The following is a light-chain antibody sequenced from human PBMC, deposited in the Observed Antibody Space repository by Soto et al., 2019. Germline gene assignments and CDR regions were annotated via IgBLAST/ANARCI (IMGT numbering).Light chain of an antibody. CDR1: QSVSTY. CDR3: EQYGSSHT. J-gene: IGKJ5*01. Sequence: IVLTKSPATLFLPPGERATLSFRASQSVSTYLAWYQHKPGQAPRLLIYDASTRATDIPARFSGSGSGTDFTLTICRLEPEDFAVYYCEQYGSSHTFGQGTRLEI. CDR2: DAS. V-gene: IGKV3-20*01.